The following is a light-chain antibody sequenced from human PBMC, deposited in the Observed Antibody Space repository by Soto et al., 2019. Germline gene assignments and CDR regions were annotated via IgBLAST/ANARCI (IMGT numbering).Light chain of an antibody. J-gene: IGLJ3*02. CDR2: EVT. CDR3: SSYTTTATLV. CDR1: SSDIGGFNY. V-gene: IGLV2-14*01. Sequence: QSALTQPASVSGSPGQSITISCTGTSSDIGGFNYVSWYQHHPGTAPKLIIYEVTTRPSGVSDRFSGSKSANTASLTISGLQAEDEADYYCSSYTTTATLVFGGGTKVTVL.